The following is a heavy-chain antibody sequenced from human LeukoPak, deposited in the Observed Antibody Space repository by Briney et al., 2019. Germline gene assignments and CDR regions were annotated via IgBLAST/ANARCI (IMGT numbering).Heavy chain of an antibody. CDR3: AASLICSSTSCPRAGAFDI. CDR2: IVVGSGNT. Sequence: GTSVKVSCKASGFTFTSSAVQWVRQARGQRLEWIGWIVVGSGNTNYAQKFQERVTITRDMSTSTAYMELSSLRFEDTAVYYCAASLICSSTSCPRAGAFDIWGQGTMVTVSS. D-gene: IGHD2-2*01. CDR1: GFTFTSSA. J-gene: IGHJ3*02. V-gene: IGHV1-58*01.